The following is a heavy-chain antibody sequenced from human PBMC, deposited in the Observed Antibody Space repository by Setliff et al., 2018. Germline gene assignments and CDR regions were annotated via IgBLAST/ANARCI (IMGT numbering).Heavy chain of an antibody. Sequence: ASVKVSCKASGYTFTSDGVSWVRQAPGQGLEWMGWISAYNGNINYAQKFQGRVTMTTDTYTSTANMELRSLRSDDTAVYYCVRSPPTVVIPPGRAFFDPWGQGTLVTVSS. CDR2: ISAYNGNI. D-gene: IGHD2-2*01. V-gene: IGHV1-18*01. CDR3: VRSPPTVVIPPGRAFFDP. J-gene: IGHJ5*02. CDR1: GYTFTSDG.